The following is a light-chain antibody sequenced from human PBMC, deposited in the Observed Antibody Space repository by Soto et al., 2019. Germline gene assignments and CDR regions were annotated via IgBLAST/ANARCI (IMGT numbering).Light chain of an antibody. CDR1: QTVNNN. CDR2: GAS. J-gene: IGKJ4*01. V-gene: IGKV3-15*01. Sequence: EIVMTQSPATLSVSPGERATLXCRASQTVNNNLAWYQQKPGQAPRLLIYGASARATGIPARFSGSGSGTEFTLTISSLQSEDFAVYYCQQYNNWPLTFGGGTKVEIK. CDR3: QQYNNWPLT.